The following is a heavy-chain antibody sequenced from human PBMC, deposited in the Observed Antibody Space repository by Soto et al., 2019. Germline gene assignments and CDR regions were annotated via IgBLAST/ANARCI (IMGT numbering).Heavy chain of an antibody. V-gene: IGHV1-69*04. D-gene: IGHD6-13*01. CDR1: GGTFSSYT. CDR2: IIPILGIA. Sequence: ASVKVSCKASGGTFSSYTISWVRQAPGQGLEWMGRIIPILGIANYAQKFQGRVTITADKSTSTAYMELSSMRSEDTAVYYCAREEGSSSRSVEHYYYMDVWGKGTTVTVSS. CDR3: AREEGSSSRSVEHYYYMDV. J-gene: IGHJ6*03.